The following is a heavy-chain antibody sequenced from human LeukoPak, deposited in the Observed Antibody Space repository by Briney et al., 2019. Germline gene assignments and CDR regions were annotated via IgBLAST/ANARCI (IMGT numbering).Heavy chain of an antibody. CDR3: VRFSGSTWAFDL. CDR2: IHYTGAT. CDR1: GGSISGYY. V-gene: IGHV4-59*08. Sequence: PSETLSLTGTVSGGSISGYYWNWIRQSPGRGLQWVAYIHYTGATNYNPSLQSRLSLSLDSSNNRFSLNLNFVTAADTAVYYCVRFSGSTWAFDLWGQGTLVTVSS. J-gene: IGHJ4*02. D-gene: IGHD6-13*01.